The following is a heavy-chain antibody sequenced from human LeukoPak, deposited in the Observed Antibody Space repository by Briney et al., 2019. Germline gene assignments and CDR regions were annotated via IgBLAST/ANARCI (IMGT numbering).Heavy chain of an antibody. D-gene: IGHD1-26*01. CDR1: GYSISSGYY. V-gene: IGHV4-38-2*01. CDR2: IYHSGST. Sequence: SETLSLTCAVSGYSISSGYYWGWIRQPPGEGLEWIGSIYHSGSTYYNPSLKSRVTISVDTSKNQFSLKLSSVTAADTAVYYCARYLGATTDYWGQGTLVTVSS. CDR3: ARYLGATTDY. J-gene: IGHJ4*02.